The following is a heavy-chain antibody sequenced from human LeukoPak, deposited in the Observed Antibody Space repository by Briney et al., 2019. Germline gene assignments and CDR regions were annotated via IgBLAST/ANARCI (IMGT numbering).Heavy chain of an antibody. J-gene: IGHJ4*02. Sequence: SETLSLTCTVSGYLISSGYYWGWIRQPPGKGLEWIGSIYHSGSTYYNPSLKSRVTISVDTSKNQFSLKLSSVTAADTAVYYCARAPQHGFDYWGQGTLVTVSS. V-gene: IGHV4-38-2*02. CDR2: IYHSGST. CDR3: ARAPQHGFDY. D-gene: IGHD2-2*01. CDR1: GYLISSGYY.